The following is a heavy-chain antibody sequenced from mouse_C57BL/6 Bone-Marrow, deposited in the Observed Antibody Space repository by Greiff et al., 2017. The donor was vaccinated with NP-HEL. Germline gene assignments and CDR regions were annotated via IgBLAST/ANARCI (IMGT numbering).Heavy chain of an antibody. Sequence: VQVVESGPGLVQPSQSLSITCTVSGFSLTSYGVHWVRQSPGKGLEWLGVIWSGGSTDYNAAFISRLSISKDNSKSQVFFKMNSLQADDTAIYYCAREGLRRSSYWYFDVWGTGTTVTVSS. J-gene: IGHJ1*03. CDR1: GFSLTSYG. CDR2: IWSGGST. CDR3: AREGLRRSSYWYFDV. V-gene: IGHV2-2*01. D-gene: IGHD2-4*01.